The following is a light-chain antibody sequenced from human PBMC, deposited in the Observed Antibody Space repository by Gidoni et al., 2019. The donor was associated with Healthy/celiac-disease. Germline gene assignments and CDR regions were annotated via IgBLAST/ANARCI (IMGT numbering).Light chain of an antibody. J-gene: IGKJ2*01. Sequence: IQMPHSPSTLSASVGDRVTITCRASQSISSWLAWYQQKPGKAPKLLIYKASSLESGVPSRFSGSGSGTEFTLTISSLQPDDFATYYCQQYNSYSTTFGQGTKLEIK. V-gene: IGKV1-5*03. CDR3: QQYNSYSTT. CDR2: KAS. CDR1: QSISSW.